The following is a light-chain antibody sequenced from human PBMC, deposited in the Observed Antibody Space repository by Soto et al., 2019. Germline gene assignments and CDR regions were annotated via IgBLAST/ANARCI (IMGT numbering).Light chain of an antibody. Sequence: EIVFAQSPATLSLSPGERATLSCRSSQSVSSSYLAWYQQKPGQAPRLLFYDASNRATGIPARFSGSGSGTDFTLTISSLEPEDFAVYYCQQRSHWPRTFGQGTKVDIK. V-gene: IGKV3-11*01. CDR2: DAS. CDR1: QSVSSSY. CDR3: QQRSHWPRT. J-gene: IGKJ1*01.